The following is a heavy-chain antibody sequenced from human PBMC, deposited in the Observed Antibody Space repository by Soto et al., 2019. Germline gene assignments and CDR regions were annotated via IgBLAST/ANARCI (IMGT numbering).Heavy chain of an antibody. J-gene: IGHJ6*03. V-gene: IGHV3-30*18. D-gene: IGHD4-17*01. CDR1: GFTFSSYG. CDR3: AKDTHGDYYYYYMDV. CDR2: ISYDGSNK. Sequence: GGSLRVSCAASGFTFSSYGMHWVRQAPGKGLEWVAVISYDGSNKYYADSVKGRFTISRDNSKNTLYLQMNSLRAEDTAVYYCAKDTHGDYYYYYMDVWGKGTTVTVSS.